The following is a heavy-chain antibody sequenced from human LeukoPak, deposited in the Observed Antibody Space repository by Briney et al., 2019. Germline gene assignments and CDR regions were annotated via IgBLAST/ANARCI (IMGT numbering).Heavy chain of an antibody. CDR2: ISSSSSYI. D-gene: IGHD6-19*01. Sequence: GGSLRLSCAASGFTFSSYSMNWVCQAPGKGLEWVSSISSSSSYIYYADSVKGRFTISRDNAKNSLYLQMNSLRAEDTAVYYCARVRGQYSSGWYRGSYFDYWGQGTLVTVSS. CDR1: GFTFSSYS. CDR3: ARVRGQYSSGWYRGSYFDY. J-gene: IGHJ4*02. V-gene: IGHV3-21*01.